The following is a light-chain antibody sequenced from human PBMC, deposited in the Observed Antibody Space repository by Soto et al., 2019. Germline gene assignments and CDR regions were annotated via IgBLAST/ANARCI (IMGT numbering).Light chain of an antibody. CDR1: SGHNSYA. CDR3: QTWSTDIRV. J-gene: IGLJ3*02. CDR2: LNSDGSH. V-gene: IGLV4-69*01. Sequence: QSVLTQPPSASASLGASVKLTCTLSSGHNSYAIAWHQQHPEKGPRYLMKLNSDGSHSKGDGIPDRFSGSSSGAERYLTISSLQSEDEADYYCQTWSTDIRVFGGGTKLT.